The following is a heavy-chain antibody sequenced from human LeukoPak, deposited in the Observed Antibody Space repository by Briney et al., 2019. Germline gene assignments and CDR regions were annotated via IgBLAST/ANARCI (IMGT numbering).Heavy chain of an antibody. CDR2: IYHSGTT. CDR1: GVSISSGDYS. J-gene: IGHJ4*02. Sequence: PSETLSLTCAVSGVSISSGDYSWSWHRQPPGKGLEWIGYIYHSGTTYYNPSLKSRGTISLDRSKNQFSLKLTSVTAADTAVYYCAGDFGSGSYRFDYWGQGTLVTVSS. CDR3: AGDFGSGSYRFDY. V-gene: IGHV4-30-2*01. D-gene: IGHD3-10*01.